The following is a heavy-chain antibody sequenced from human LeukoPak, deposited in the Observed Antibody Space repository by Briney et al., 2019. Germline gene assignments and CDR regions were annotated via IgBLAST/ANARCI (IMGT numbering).Heavy chain of an antibody. J-gene: IGHJ4*02. CDR2: IYYSGST. V-gene: IGHV4-30-4*01. Sequence: PSETLSLTCTVSGGSISSGDYYWSWIRQPPGKGLEWIGYIYYSGSTYYNPSLKSRVTISVDTSKNLFSLKLSSVTAADTAVYYCARVSPSSWYFDYWGQGTLATVSS. D-gene: IGHD6-13*01. CDR3: ARVSPSSWYFDY. CDR1: GGSISSGDYY.